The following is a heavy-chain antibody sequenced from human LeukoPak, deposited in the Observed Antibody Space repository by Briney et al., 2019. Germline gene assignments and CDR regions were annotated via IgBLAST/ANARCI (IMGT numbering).Heavy chain of an antibody. J-gene: IGHJ4*02. CDR3: ARDLGY. CDR2: ISYDGSNK. CDR1: GFTFSSYA. Sequence: QPGGSLRLSCAASGFTFSSYAMHWVRQAPGKGLEWVAVISYDGSNKYYADSVKGRFTISRENSKNTLYLQMNSLRAEDTAVYYCARDLGYWGQGTLVTVSS. V-gene: IGHV3-30-3*01.